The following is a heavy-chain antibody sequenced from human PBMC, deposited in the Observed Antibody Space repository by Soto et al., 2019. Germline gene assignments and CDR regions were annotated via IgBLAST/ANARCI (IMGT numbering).Heavy chain of an antibody. Sequence: ASGKVSCTESGYNSSSHYIPWVRQSPGQGLEWMGVINPGGGRTHYAQKLKRRLTITADTSTSTAYMVLGGLTSEDTAVFYCARPTALGSSVFYFFDY. CDR1: GYNSSSHY. D-gene: IGHD1-26*01. J-gene: IGHJ4*01. CDR3: ARPTALGSSVFYFFDY. V-gene: IGHV1-46*01. CDR2: INPGGGRT.